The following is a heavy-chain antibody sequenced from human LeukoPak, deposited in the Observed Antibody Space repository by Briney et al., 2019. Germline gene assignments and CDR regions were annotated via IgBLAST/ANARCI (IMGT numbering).Heavy chain of an antibody. J-gene: IGHJ4*02. CDR1: GFTVSSNY. V-gene: IGHV3-66*01. Sequence: GGSLRLSCAASGFTVSSNYMSWVRQAPGKGLEWVSVIYSGGRAYYADSVKGRFTISRDNSKNTLFLQMNSLRAEDTAVYYCARAPFRGYSTGWYRYFDYWGQGTLVTVSS. CDR3: ARAPFRGYSTGWYRYFDY. D-gene: IGHD6-19*01. CDR2: IYSGGRA.